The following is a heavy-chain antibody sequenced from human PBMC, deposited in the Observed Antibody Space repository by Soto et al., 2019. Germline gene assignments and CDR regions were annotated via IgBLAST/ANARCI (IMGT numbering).Heavy chain of an antibody. CDR3: GSNYIAAAGADY. J-gene: IGHJ4*02. V-gene: IGHV1-58*01. Sequence: SVKVSCKASGFTFTSSAVQWVRQARGQRLEWIGWIVVGSGNTNYAQKFQERVTITRDMSTSTAYMELSSLGSEDTAVYYCGSNYIAAAGADYWGRGTLVTVSS. CDR2: IVVGSGNT. D-gene: IGHD6-13*01. CDR1: GFTFTSSA.